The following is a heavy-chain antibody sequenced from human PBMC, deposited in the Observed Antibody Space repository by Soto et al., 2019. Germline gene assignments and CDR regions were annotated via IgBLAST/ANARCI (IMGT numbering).Heavy chain of an antibody. V-gene: IGHV3-15*01. D-gene: IGHD3-22*01. Sequence: GGSLRLSCAASGFTFSNAWMSWVRQAPGKGLERVGRITSKTDGGTTDYAAPVKGRFTISRDDSKNTLYLQMNSMKTEDTAVYYCTTDLTYYYDSSGYFDYWGQGTLVTVSS. CDR3: TTDLTYYYDSSGYFDY. J-gene: IGHJ4*02. CDR1: GFTFSNAW. CDR2: ITSKTDGGTT.